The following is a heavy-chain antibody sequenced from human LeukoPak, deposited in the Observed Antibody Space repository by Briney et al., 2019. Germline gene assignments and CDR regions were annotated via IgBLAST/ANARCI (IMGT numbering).Heavy chain of an antibody. CDR2: ISSSSSYI. D-gene: IGHD2-21*02. CDR3: ARDMGSCGGDCLHAFDI. J-gene: IGHJ3*02. CDR1: GFTFSSYE. Sequence: GGSLRLSCAASGFTFSSYEMNWVRQAPGKGLEWVSYISSSSSYIYYADSVKGRFTISRDNAKNSLYLQMNSLRAEDTAVYYCARDMGSCGGDCLHAFDIWGQGTMVTVSS. V-gene: IGHV3-21*05.